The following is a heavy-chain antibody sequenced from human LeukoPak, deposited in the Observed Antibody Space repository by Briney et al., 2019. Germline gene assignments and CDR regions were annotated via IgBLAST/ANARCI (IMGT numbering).Heavy chain of an antibody. Sequence: KPSETLSLTCAVYGGSFSGYYWSWIRQPPGKGLEWIGEINHSGSTSYNPSLKSRVTISVDTSKNQFSLKLSSVTAADTAVYYCARDPYGSGSNFVPLMDVWGKGTTVTISS. CDR3: ARDPYGSGSNFVPLMDV. V-gene: IGHV4-34*01. D-gene: IGHD3-10*01. J-gene: IGHJ6*04. CDR2: INHSGST. CDR1: GGSFSGYY.